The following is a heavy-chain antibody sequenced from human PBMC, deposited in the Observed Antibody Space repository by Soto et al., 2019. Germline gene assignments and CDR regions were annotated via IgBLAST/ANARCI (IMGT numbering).Heavy chain of an antibody. CDR2: IYSSGDT. V-gene: IGHV4-39*01. CDR3: VASSTYVFSVEAYFDY. J-gene: IGHJ4*02. Sequence: QVVLQESGPGLVRPSEALSLICGVSGGSIGSSAYYWGCVRQSPGRGLEWIGSIYSSGDTYEDPSLKSRVTMSLDKSKNQFSLKLTSMTAADPAVYYCVASSTYVFSVEAYFDYWGQGTLVTVSS. CDR1: GGSIGSSAYY. D-gene: IGHD3-3*01.